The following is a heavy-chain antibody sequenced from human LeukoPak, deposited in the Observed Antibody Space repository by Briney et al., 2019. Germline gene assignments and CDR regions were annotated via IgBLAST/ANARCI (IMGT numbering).Heavy chain of an antibody. J-gene: IGHJ4*02. V-gene: IGHV3-48*02. D-gene: IGHD3-22*01. CDR2: ISSSSSTI. Sequence: PGGSLRLSCAASGFTFSSYGMHWVRQAPGKGLEWVSYISSSSSTIYYADSVKGRFTISRDNAKNSLYLQMYSLRDEDTAVYYCARDGDYYDSPYWGQGTLVTVSS. CDR1: GFTFSSYG. CDR3: ARDGDYYDSPY.